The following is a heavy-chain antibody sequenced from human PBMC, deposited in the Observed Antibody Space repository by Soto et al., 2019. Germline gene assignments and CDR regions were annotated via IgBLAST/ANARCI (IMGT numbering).Heavy chain of an antibody. V-gene: IGHV4-30-4*01. CDR3: ATMGTPATGLFYFDS. Sequence: TSETLSLTCTVSGGSISSGHYYWSWIRQPPGKGLEWIGFISYSGNTYYSASLKSRVTISVDTSKNQFSLNLSFVTAADTAVYYCATMGTPATGLFYFDSWGQGTLVTVS. D-gene: IGHD1-7*01. J-gene: IGHJ4*02. CDR2: ISYSGNT. CDR1: GGSISSGHYY.